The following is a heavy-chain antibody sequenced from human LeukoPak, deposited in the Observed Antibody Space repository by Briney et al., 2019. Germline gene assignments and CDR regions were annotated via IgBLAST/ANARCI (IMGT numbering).Heavy chain of an antibody. Sequence: GGSLRLSCAASGFTFSSYAMYWVRQAPGKGLEWVALISYDGRNKYHADSVKGRFTISRDNSKSTLYLQMNSLRAEDTAVYYCARDEAGSGSYYNEYFKHWGQGTLVTVSS. CDR3: ARDEAGSGSYYNEYFKH. CDR2: ISYDGRNK. D-gene: IGHD3-10*01. J-gene: IGHJ1*01. V-gene: IGHV3-30-3*01. CDR1: GFTFSSYA.